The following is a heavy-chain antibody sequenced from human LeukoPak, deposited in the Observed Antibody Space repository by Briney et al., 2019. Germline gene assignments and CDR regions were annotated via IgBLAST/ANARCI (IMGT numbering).Heavy chain of an antibody. Sequence: SETLSLTRTVSDDSITMYYWTWIRQPPGKGLEWIGYIYYSGSTSYNPSLKSRVTISVDTSKKQFSLKLSSVTAADTAFYYCARYIVSYPHDAFDIWGQGTMVTVSS. D-gene: IGHD1-26*01. CDR2: IYYSGST. V-gene: IGHV4-59*01. CDR1: DDSITMYY. CDR3: ARYIVSYPHDAFDI. J-gene: IGHJ3*02.